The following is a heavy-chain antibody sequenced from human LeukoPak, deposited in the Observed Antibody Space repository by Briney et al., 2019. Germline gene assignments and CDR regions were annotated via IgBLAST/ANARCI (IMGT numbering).Heavy chain of an antibody. CDR2: IYTGGST. J-gene: IGHJ6*02. CDR1: GFTVNSNY. D-gene: IGHD6-6*01. V-gene: IGHV3-66*02. Sequence: GVSLRLSCAASGFTVNSNYMSWGRQDPGKGLEWVSLIYTGGSTYYADSVKGRFTISRDNSKNTLYLQMNSLRPEDTAVYYCARGFGKVAANVFGGYTMDVWGQGTTVTVSS. CDR3: ARGFGKVAANVFGGYTMDV.